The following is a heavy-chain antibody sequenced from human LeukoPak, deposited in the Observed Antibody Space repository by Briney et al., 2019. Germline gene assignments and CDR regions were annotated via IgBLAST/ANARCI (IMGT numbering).Heavy chain of an antibody. D-gene: IGHD2-21*01. Sequence: KPSETLSLTCAVYGGSFSGYYWSWIRQPPGKGLEWIGEINHSGSTNYNPSLKSRVTISVDPSKNQFSLKLSSVTAADTAVYYCARIAQNRGRYFDLWGRGTLVTVSS. CDR3: ARIAQNRGRYFDL. CDR2: INHSGST. J-gene: IGHJ2*01. CDR1: GGSFSGYY. V-gene: IGHV4-34*01.